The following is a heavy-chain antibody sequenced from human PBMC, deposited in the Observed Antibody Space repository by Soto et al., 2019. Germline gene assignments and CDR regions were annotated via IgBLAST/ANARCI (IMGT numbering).Heavy chain of an antibody. J-gene: IGHJ6*02. CDR3: ASGTAMVTQTYGMDV. CDR1: GYTFTGYY. V-gene: IGHV1-2*04. CDR2: INPNSGGT. D-gene: IGHD5-18*01. Sequence: ASVKVSCKASGYTFTGYYMHWVRQAPGQGLEWMGWINPNSGGTNYAQKFQGWVTMTRDTSISTAYMELSRLRSDDTAVYYCASGTAMVTQTYGMDVWGQGTTVTVSS.